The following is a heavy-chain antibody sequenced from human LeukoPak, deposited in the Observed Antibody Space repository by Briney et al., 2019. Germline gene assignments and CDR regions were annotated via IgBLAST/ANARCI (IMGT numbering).Heavy chain of an antibody. D-gene: IGHD1-26*01. J-gene: IGHJ4*02. V-gene: IGHV4-39*01. CDR3: ARRPSNPVGAIDY. Sequence: SETLSLTCTVSGGSISISNYYWGWIRQPPGRGLEWIGSISYSGTYYNPSLKSRLTISVDTSKNHFSLNLRSVTAADTAVYYCARRPSNPVGAIDYWGQGTLVPVSS. CDR1: GGSISISNYY. CDR2: ISYSGT.